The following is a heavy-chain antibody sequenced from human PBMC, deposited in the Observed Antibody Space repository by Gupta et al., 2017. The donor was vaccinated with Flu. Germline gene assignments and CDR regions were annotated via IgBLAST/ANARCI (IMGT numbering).Heavy chain of an antibody. CDR1: SGTYY. Sequence: SGTYYWGWIRQPPGKGLEWIGGVYHTGTTYYNPSLKSRVTMSLDSSRNHVSLNLRSVTAADTAVYYCARSNAASRFYYYYYLDVWGKGTTVTVSS. J-gene: IGHJ6*03. D-gene: IGHD2-8*01. V-gene: IGHV4-39*02. CDR3: ARSNAASRFYYYYYLDV. CDR2: VYHTGTT.